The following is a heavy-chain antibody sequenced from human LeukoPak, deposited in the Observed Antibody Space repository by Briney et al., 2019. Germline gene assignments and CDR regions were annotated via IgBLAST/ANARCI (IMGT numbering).Heavy chain of an antibody. CDR2: IYYSGST. Sequence: SETLSLTCTVSGASIRSHYWSWIRQPPGKGLEWIGYIYYSGSTNYNPSLKSRVTISVDTSKNQFSLKLSSVTAADTAVYFCARASRYYDILTGYFSAYLDLWGCGTLVTVSS. J-gene: IGHJ2*01. D-gene: IGHD3-9*01. V-gene: IGHV4-59*11. CDR3: ARASRYYDILTGYFSAYLDL. CDR1: GASIRSHY.